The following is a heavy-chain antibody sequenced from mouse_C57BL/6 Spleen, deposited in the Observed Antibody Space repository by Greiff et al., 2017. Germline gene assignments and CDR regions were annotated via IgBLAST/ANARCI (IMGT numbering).Heavy chain of an antibody. CDR2: IDPETGGT. CDR1: GYTFTDYE. Sequence: QVQLQQSGAELVRPGASVTLSCKASGYTFTDYEMHWVKQTPVHGLEWIGAIDPETGGTAYNQKFKGKAILTADKSSSTAYMGLRSLTSEDSAVYYCTRDGSSPLDYWGQGTTLTVSS. V-gene: IGHV1-15*01. J-gene: IGHJ2*01. D-gene: IGHD1-1*01. CDR3: TRDGSSPLDY.